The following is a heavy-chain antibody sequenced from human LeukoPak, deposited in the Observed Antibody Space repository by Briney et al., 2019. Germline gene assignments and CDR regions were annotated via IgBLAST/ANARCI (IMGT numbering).Heavy chain of an antibody. D-gene: IGHD3-9*01. CDR3: AKSSSRGYYDILTGYYHFDY. CDR1: GFTFSSYA. CDR2: ISGSGGST. Sequence: PGGSLRLSCAASGFTFSSYAMSWVRQAPGKGLEWVSAISGSGGSTYYADSAKGRFTISRDNSKNTLYLQMNSLRAEDTAVYYCAKSSSRGYYDILTGYYHFDYWGQGTLVTVSS. J-gene: IGHJ4*02. V-gene: IGHV3-23*01.